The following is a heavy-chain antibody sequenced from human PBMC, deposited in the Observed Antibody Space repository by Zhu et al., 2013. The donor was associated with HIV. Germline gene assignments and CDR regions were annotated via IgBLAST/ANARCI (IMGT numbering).Heavy chain of an antibody. CDR2: INAGNGNT. D-gene: IGHD1-26*01. V-gene: IGHV1-3*01. CDR1: GYTFTSYA. J-gene: IGHJ2*01. CDR3: ARDPEAWEVGWYFDL. Sequence: QVQLVQSGAEVKKPGASVKVSCKASGYTFTSYAMHWVRQAPGQRLEWMGWINAGNGNTKYSQKFQGRVTITRDTSASTAYMELSSLRSEDTAVYYCARDPEAWEVGWYFDLWGLAPWSLSPQ.